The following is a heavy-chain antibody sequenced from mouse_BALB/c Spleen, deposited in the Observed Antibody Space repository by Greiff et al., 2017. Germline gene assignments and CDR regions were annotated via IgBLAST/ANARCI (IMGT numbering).Heavy chain of an antibody. V-gene: IGHV14-3*02. CDR3: ARTARAYAMDY. J-gene: IGHJ4*01. D-gene: IGHD3-1*01. CDR2: IDPANGNT. Sequence: EVQLQQSGAELVKPGASVKLSCTASGFNIKDTYMHWVKQRPEQGLECIGRIDPANGNTKYDPKFQGKATITADTSSNTAYLQLSSLTSEDTAVYYCARTARAYAMDYWGQGTSVTVSS. CDR1: GFNIKDTY.